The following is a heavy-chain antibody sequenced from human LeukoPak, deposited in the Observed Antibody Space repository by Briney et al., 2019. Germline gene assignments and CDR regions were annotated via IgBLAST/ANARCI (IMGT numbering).Heavy chain of an antibody. Sequence: SETLSLTCAVYGGSFSGYCWSWIRQPPGKGLEWIGEINRSGSTDYNPSLKSRVTISVDMSKNHFSLKLSSMTAADTAVYYCAREGYSSSWYDSDYWGQGTLVTVSS. V-gene: IGHV4-34*01. CDR3: AREGYSSSWYDSDY. CDR2: INRSGST. J-gene: IGHJ4*02. D-gene: IGHD6-13*01. CDR1: GGSFSGYC.